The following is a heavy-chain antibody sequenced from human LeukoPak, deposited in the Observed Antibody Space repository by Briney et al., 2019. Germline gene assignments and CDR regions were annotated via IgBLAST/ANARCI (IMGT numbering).Heavy chain of an antibody. CDR2: INEDGSIA. J-gene: IGHJ4*02. D-gene: IGHD1-26*01. V-gene: IGHV3-74*01. CDR1: GFTFRTYW. CDR3: GRDLGGRSGY. Sequence: GGSLRPSCAVSGFTFRTYWMHWVRQVPGEGLVWVSRINEDGSIANYADSVKGRFSISRDNAKNTLYLQMNSLRAEDTAVYYCGRDLGGRSGYWGQGTLVTVSS.